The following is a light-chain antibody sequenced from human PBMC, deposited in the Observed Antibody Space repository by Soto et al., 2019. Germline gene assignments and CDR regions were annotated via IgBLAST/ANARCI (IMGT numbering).Light chain of an antibody. CDR1: STLNSY. J-gene: IGKJ4*01. CDR3: QESYNLHT. CDR2: AAS. V-gene: IGKV1-39*01. Sequence: DIQMTQSPSSLLASVEDGVPITCRAVSTLNSYLNWYQQKVGKAPKLLINAASTLQSGVPLRFRGSGSGTDFTLTISSLQPEDFATYYCQESYNLHTFGGGTKVEIK.